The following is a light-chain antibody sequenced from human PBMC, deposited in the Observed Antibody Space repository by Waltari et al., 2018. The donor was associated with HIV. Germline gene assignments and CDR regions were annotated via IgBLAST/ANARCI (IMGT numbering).Light chain of an antibody. CDR1: SSNIGTNYD. CDR3: QSYDNTVNGWV. CDR2: GNT. Sequence: QSVLTQPPSVSGAPGQNVTVSCTGSSSNIGTNYDVTWYQFLPGEVPKLLIYGNTIRPAGVPGRFSGSSSGTSASLAITGLQPADEADYYCQSYDNTVNGWVFGGGTRVTV. J-gene: IGLJ3*02. V-gene: IGLV1-40*01.